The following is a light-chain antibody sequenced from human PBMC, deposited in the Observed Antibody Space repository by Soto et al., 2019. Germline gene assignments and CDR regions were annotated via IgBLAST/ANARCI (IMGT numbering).Light chain of an antibody. CDR3: QQYNSYPT. Sequence: DIPMTQSPSTLSASVGDRITITCRASQSISSWLAWYQQKPGKAPKLLIYKASSLESGVPSRFSGSGSGTEFTLTISSLQPDDFATYYFQQYNSYPTFGGGTKVEIK. J-gene: IGKJ4*01. CDR2: KAS. V-gene: IGKV1-5*03. CDR1: QSISSW.